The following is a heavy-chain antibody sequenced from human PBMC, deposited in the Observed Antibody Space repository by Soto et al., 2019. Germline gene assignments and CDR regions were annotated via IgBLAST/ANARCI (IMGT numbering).Heavy chain of an antibody. CDR2: ISYDGSNK. CDR3: AIDSDGYETYYGMDV. Sequence: QVQLVEAGGGVVQPGSSLRLSCAASGFTFSSYAMHWVRQAPGKGLEWVAVISYDGSNKYYADSVKGRFTISRDNSKNTLYLQMNSLRAEDAAVYYCAIDSDGYETYYGMDVWGQGSTVTV. CDR1: GFTFSSYA. J-gene: IGHJ6*02. V-gene: IGHV3-30-3*01. D-gene: IGHD5-12*01.